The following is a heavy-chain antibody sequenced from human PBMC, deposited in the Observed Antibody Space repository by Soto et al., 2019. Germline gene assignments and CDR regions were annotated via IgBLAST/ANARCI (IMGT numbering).Heavy chain of an antibody. CDR1: GGSISSGGYY. Sequence: SETLSLTCTVSGGSISSGGYYWSWIRQHPGKGLEWIGYIYYSGSTNYNPSLKSRVTISVDTSKNQFSLKLSSVTAADTAVYYCARASRYYDSSGYYYAWFDPWGQGTLVTVSS. CDR3: ARASRYYDSSGYYYAWFDP. D-gene: IGHD3-22*01. J-gene: IGHJ5*02. V-gene: IGHV4-61*08. CDR2: IYYSGST.